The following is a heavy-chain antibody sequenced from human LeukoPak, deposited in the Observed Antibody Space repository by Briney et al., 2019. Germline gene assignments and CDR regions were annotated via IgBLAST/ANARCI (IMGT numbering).Heavy chain of an antibody. J-gene: IGHJ4*02. V-gene: IGHV3-30-3*01. CDR3: ARRTDYYDSSGYDY. Sequence: GRSLRLSCAASGFTFSSYAMHWVRQAPGKGLEWVAVISYDGSNKYYADSVKGRFTISRDNSKNTLYLQMNSLRAEDTAVYYCARRTDYYDSSGYDYWGQGTLVTVSS. CDR2: ISYDGSNK. CDR1: GFTFSSYA. D-gene: IGHD3-22*01.